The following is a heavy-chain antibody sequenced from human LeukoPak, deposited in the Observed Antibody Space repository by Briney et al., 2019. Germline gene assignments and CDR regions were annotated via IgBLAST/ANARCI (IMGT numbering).Heavy chain of an antibody. V-gene: IGHV6-1*01. CDR2: TYYRSKWNH. CDR1: GDSVYSGSSA. CDR3: ARNLRPDFDY. Sequence: SQTLSLTCAISGDSVYSGSSAWSWIRQSPSRGLEWLGRTYYRSKWNHDYAESVESRITINPDTSKNEFSLQLNSVTPEDTAVYYCARNLRPDFDYWGQGTLVTVSS. J-gene: IGHJ4*02.